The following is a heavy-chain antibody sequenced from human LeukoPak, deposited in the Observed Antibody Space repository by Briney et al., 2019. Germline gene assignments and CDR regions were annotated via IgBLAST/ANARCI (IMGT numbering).Heavy chain of an antibody. D-gene: IGHD6-13*01. CDR1: GFTFSSYA. V-gene: IGHV3-23*01. Sequence: PGGSLRLSCAASGFTFSSYAMSWVRQAPGKGLEWVSAISGSGGSTYYADSVKGRFTISRDNSKNTLYLQMNSLRAEDTAVYYCAKPVDRYSSSWPYFDYWGQGTLVTVSS. CDR3: AKPVDRYSSSWPYFDY. CDR2: ISGSGGST. J-gene: IGHJ4*02.